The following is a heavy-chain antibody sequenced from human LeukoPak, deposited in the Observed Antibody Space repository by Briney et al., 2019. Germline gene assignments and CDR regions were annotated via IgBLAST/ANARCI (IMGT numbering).Heavy chain of an antibody. V-gene: IGHV3-21*01. CDR3: ARVYSTIFGVVRNWFDP. J-gene: IGHJ5*02. D-gene: IGHD3-3*01. Sequence: GGSLRLSCAASGFTFSSYSMNWVRQAPGKGLEWVSSISSSSSYIYYADSVKGRFTISRDNAKNSLYLQMNSLRADDTAVYYCARVYSTIFGVVRNWFDPWGQGTLVTVSS. CDR1: GFTFSSYS. CDR2: ISSSSSYI.